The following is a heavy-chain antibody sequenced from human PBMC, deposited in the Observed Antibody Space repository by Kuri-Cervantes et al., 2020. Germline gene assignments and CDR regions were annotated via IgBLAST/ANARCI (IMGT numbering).Heavy chain of an antibody. V-gene: IGHV3-53*01. CDR2: IYSGGST. CDR3: ARSSGSSRSQYSFDY. J-gene: IGHJ4*02. D-gene: IGHD1-26*01. CDR1: GFTVSSNY. Sequence: GESLKISCAASGFTVSSNYMSWVRQAPGKGLEGVSVIYSGGSTYYADSVKGRFTISRDNSENTLYLQMNSLRAEDTAMYYCARSSGSSRSQYSFDYWGQGTLVTDSS.